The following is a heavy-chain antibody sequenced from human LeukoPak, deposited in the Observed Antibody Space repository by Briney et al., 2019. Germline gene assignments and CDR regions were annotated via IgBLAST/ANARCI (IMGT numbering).Heavy chain of an antibody. CDR2: IYTSGST. V-gene: IGHV4-4*09. J-gene: IGHJ3*02. CDR3: ARDPYDSSGYSLDAFDI. Sequence: SETLSLTCTVSGGSISSYYWSWIRQPPGKGLEWIGYIYTSGSTNYNPSLKSRVTMSVDTSKNQFSLKLSSVTAADTAVYYCARDPYDSSGYSLDAFDIWGQGTMVTVSS. D-gene: IGHD3-22*01. CDR1: GGSISSYY.